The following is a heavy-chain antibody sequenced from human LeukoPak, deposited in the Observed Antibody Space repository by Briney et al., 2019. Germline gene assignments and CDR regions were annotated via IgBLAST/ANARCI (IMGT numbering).Heavy chain of an antibody. Sequence: ASVKVSCKASGYTFNGYYMRWVRQAPGQGLECMGWINPNSGGTNYAQKFQGWVTMTRDTSISTAYMELSRLRSDDTAVYYCARSGAPYGDYVSGMDVWGQGTTVTVSS. J-gene: IGHJ6*02. D-gene: IGHD4-17*01. CDR2: INPNSGGT. CDR1: GYTFNGYY. V-gene: IGHV1-2*04. CDR3: ARSGAPYGDYVSGMDV.